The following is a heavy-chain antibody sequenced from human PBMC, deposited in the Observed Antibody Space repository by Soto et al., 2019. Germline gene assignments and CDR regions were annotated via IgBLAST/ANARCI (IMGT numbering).Heavy chain of an antibody. CDR2: VVPTFDTR. CDR3: ARKDATLLRGGEWFDP. D-gene: IGHD3-16*01. Sequence: QMQLVQSGAEKKKPGSSVKVSCQASGDTFPNFAVTWVRQAPEQGLEWIGGVVPTFDTRSYAQRFQGRVTITADELTGTADLELSNLRSDDAAIYFWARKDATLLRGGEWFDPWGQGTLVTVSS. V-gene: IGHV1-69*01. CDR1: GDTFPNFA. J-gene: IGHJ5*02.